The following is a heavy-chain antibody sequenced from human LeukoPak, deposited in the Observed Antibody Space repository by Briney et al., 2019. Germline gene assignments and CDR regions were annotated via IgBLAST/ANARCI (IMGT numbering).Heavy chain of an antibody. CDR3: AKADGFLGDYFDY. V-gene: IGHV3-23*01. Sequence: GGSLRLSCAASGFTFSSYWMSWVRQAPGKGLEWVSAISGSGGSTYYADSVKGRFTISRDNSKNTLYLQMNSLRAEDTAVYYCAKADGFLGDYFDYWGQGTLVTVSS. CDR2: ISGSGGST. J-gene: IGHJ4*02. D-gene: IGHD5-24*01. CDR1: GFTFSSYW.